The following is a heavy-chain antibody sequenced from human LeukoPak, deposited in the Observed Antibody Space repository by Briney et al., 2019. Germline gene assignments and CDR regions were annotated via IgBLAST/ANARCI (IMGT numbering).Heavy chain of an antibody. CDR2: MSFDVNNK. D-gene: IGHD2-2*02. CDR3: ARGYCTSSSCYNDY. Sequence: GGSLRLSCAASGFIFSHYVIHWVRQAPGKGLEWVATMSFDVNNKYYADSVRGRFTISRDNSKNTLYLQMSSLRAEDTAVYSCARGYCTSSSCYNDYWGQGTLVTVSS. CDR1: GFIFSHYV. V-gene: IGHV3-30*04. J-gene: IGHJ4*02.